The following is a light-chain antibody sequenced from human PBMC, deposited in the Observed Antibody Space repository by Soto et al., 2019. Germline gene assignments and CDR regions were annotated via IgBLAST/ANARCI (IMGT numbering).Light chain of an antibody. CDR1: QTVSSNH. CDR3: QQYGSSPWT. Sequence: EIVLMQSPGTLSLSPGERATLSCRASQTVSSNHLAWYQQKPGQAPRLLIYGASSRATGIPDRFSGSGSGTEFTLTINRLEPEDFAVYYCQQYGSSPWTFGQGTKVDIK. J-gene: IGKJ1*01. V-gene: IGKV3-20*01. CDR2: GAS.